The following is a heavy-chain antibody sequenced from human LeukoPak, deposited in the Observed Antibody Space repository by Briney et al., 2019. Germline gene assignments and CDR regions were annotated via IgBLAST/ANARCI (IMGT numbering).Heavy chain of an antibody. CDR2: IKRDGSEK. Sequence: EGSLRLSCAASGFTFSSYSMNWVRQAPGKGLEWVANIKRDGSEKYYVDSVKGRFTISRDNAKNSLYLQVNSLRAEDTAVYYCARLKLLWSNYFDYWGQGTLVTVSS. CDR1: GFTFSSYS. CDR3: ARLKLLWSNYFDY. D-gene: IGHD2-2*01. J-gene: IGHJ4*02. V-gene: IGHV3-7*01.